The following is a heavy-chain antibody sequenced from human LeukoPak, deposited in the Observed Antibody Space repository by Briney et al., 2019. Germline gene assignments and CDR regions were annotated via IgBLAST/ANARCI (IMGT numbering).Heavy chain of an antibody. CDR3: AKDITGPSY. J-gene: IGHJ4*02. CDR2: ISGSGGST. Sequence: GGSLTLSCAACGYTFNSYAMSGPRRATGRGREWVSAISGSGGSTYYADSVKGRFTISRDNSKNTLYLQMNSLRAEDTAVYYCAKDITGPSYWGQGTRVGVSS. D-gene: IGHD1-20*01. CDR1: GYTFNSYA. V-gene: IGHV3-23*01.